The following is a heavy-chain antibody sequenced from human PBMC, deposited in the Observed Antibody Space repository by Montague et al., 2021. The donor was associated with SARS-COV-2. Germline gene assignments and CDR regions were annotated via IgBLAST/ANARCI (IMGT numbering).Heavy chain of an antibody. CDR1: GFTVSSNY. CDR2: IYSGGGT. J-gene: IGHJ6*02. D-gene: IGHD1-26*01. CDR3: ARDRRIVGALYYYYGMDV. V-gene: IGHV3-53*01. Sequence: SLRLSCAASGFTVSSNYMSWVRQAPGKGLEWVSVIYSGGGTYYADSVRGRFTISRDNSKNTLYLQMNSLRAEDTAVYYCARDRRIVGALYYYYGMDVWGQGTTVTVSS.